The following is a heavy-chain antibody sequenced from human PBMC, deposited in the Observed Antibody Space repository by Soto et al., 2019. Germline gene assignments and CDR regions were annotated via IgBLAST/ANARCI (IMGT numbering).Heavy chain of an antibody. CDR1: GYTFTSYA. CDR3: ARVVRTCIDY. CDR2: INDGTGNT. Sequence: QVQLVQSGAEVKKPGASVKVSCKASGYTFTSYAMHWVRQAPGQRLEWMGWINDGTGNTKYSQKFQGRVTITRDTSASTAYMELSSLRSEDTAVYYCARVVRTCIDYWGQGTLVTVSS. J-gene: IGHJ4*02. D-gene: IGHD3-10*02. V-gene: IGHV1-3*01.